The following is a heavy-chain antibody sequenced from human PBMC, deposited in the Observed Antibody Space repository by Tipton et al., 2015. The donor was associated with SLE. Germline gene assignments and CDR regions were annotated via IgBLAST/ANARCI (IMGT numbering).Heavy chain of an antibody. CDR3: ARIPVGLVYCSGGSCFSRWFDP. CDR1: GGSISSHY. J-gene: IGHJ5*02. CDR2: IYYSGST. Sequence: TLSLTCTVSGGSISSHYWSWIRQPPGKGLEWIGYIYYSGSTYYNPSLKSRVTISVDTSKNQFSLKLSAVTAADTAVYYCARIPVGLVYCSGGSCFSRWFDPWGQGTLVTVSS. V-gene: IGHV4-59*04. D-gene: IGHD2-15*01.